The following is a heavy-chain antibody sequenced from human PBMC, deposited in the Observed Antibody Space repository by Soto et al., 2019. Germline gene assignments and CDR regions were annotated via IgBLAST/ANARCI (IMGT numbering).Heavy chain of an antibody. CDR3: ARVVVVPAAVFPGWFDP. Sequence: QVQLVESGGGLVKPGGSLRLSCAASGFTFSDYYMSWIRQAPGKGLEWVSYISSSGSTIYYADSVKGRFTISRDNAKNLLYLQMNSLRAEDTAVYYCARVVVVPAAVFPGWFDPWGQGTLVTVSS. V-gene: IGHV3-11*01. D-gene: IGHD2-2*01. CDR2: ISSSGSTI. J-gene: IGHJ5*02. CDR1: GFTFSDYY.